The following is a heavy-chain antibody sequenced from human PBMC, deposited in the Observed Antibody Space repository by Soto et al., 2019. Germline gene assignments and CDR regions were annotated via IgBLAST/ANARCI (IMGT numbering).Heavy chain of an antibody. CDR2: INANSGTT. V-gene: IGHV1-46*03. CDR3: AKDRNSVPSGWARDY. CDR1: GYTFTNYY. J-gene: IGHJ4*02. Sequence: QVQLVQSGAEVKKPGATVKISCKASGYTFTNYYLHWVRQAPGQGLEWMGLINANSGTTSYAQKIQHGVTMTRDTSTSTVYMELSGLRPEDTAVYYCAKDRNSVPSGWARDYWGQGTLVTVSS. D-gene: IGHD6-19*01.